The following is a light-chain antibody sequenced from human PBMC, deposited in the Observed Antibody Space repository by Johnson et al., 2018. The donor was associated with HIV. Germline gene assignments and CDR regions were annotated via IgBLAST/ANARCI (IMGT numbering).Light chain of an antibody. CDR3: GQWDSSLRAAYV. Sequence: QSVLSQPPSVSAAPGQKVTISCSGSSSDMGNYAVSWYQQLPGTAPKLLIYDNNKRPSGIPDRFSGSKSGTSATLGITGLQTGDEADSYCGQWDSSLRAAYVFGTGTKVTVL. V-gene: IGLV1-51*01. CDR2: DNN. J-gene: IGLJ1*01. CDR1: SSDMGNYA.